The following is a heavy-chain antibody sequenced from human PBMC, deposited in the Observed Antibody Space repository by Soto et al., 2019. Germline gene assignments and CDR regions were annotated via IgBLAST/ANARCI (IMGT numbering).Heavy chain of an antibody. CDR3: ARDSSDDFWSGGGVDY. D-gene: IGHD3-3*01. CDR2: INAGNGNT. J-gene: IGHJ4*02. V-gene: IGHV1-3*01. Sequence: QVQLVQSGAEVKKPGASVKVSCKASRYTFTNYAMHWVRQAPGQRLEWMGWINAGNGNTKYSQKFQGRVTITRDTSASTAYMELSSLRSEDTAVYYCARDSSDDFWSGGGVDYWGQGTLVTVSS. CDR1: RYTFTNYA.